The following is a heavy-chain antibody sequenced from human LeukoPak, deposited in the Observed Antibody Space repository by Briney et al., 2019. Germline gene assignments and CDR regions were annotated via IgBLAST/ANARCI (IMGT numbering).Heavy chain of an antibody. Sequence: GGSLRLSCEPSGFPFSSYWMLWVRQAPGKGLVWVSRISGDGTIKAYADFVRGRFIVSRDNTKNILYLQLNSLKVEDTATYFCSRSQFDYWGQGVLVTVSS. CDR3: SRSQFDY. J-gene: IGHJ4*02. CDR2: ISGDGTIK. V-gene: IGHV3-74*03. CDR1: GFPFSSYW.